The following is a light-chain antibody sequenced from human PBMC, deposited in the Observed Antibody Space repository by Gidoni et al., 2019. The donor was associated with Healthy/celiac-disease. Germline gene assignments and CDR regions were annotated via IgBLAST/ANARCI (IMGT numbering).Light chain of an antibody. CDR1: QSVSSN. Sequence: EIVMTQSPATLSVSPGERATLSCRASQSVSSNLAWYQQKPGQAPRLLSYGASTWATGIPARFSGSGSGTEFTLTISSLQSEDFAVYYCQQYNNWPPRTFGQGTKVEIK. CDR2: GAS. CDR3: QQYNNWPPRT. J-gene: IGKJ1*01. V-gene: IGKV3-15*01.